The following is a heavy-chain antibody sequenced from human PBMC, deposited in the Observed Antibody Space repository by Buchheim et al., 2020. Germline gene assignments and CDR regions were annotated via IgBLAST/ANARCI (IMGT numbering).Heavy chain of an antibody. CDR1: GFTFSSYA. V-gene: IGHV3-23*01. CDR2: ISGSGGDR. Sequence: ELQLLESGGGLAQPGGSLRLFCAASGFTFSSYAMSWVRQAPGKGLEWVSVISGSGGDRYYADSVKGRFTISRDNSKNTLYLQMNSLRAEDTAVYYCAKDGTLAAAATTYFNYWGQGTL. D-gene: IGHD6-13*01. CDR3: AKDGTLAAAATTYFNY. J-gene: IGHJ4*02.